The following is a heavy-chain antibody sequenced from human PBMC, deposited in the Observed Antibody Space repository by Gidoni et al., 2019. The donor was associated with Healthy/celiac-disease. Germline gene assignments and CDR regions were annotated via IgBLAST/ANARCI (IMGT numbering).Heavy chain of an antibody. CDR2: INPNSGGT. J-gene: IGHJ4*02. V-gene: IGHV1-2*02. D-gene: IGHD6-19*01. Sequence: QVQLVQSGAEVKKPGASVTVSCTASGSTLPVYYMHWVRQAPGQGLEWMGWINPNSGGTNYAQKFQGRVTMTRDTSISTSYMALSRLRSDDTAVYYCAIDFFLSSGWPADYGGQGTLVTVSS. CDR1: GSTLPVYY. CDR3: AIDFFLSSGWPADY.